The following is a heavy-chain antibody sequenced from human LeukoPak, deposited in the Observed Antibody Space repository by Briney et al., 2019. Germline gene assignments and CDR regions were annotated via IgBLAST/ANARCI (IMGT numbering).Heavy chain of an antibody. CDR1: GFTFSSYS. V-gene: IGHV3-21*01. CDR2: ISSSSSYI. J-gene: IGHJ4*02. CDR3: ARDLEPIFGVVTDPLDY. Sequence: GGSLRLSCAASGFTFSSYSMNWVRQAPGKGLEWVSSISSSSSYIYYADSVKGRFTISRDNAKNSLYLQMNSLRAEDTAVYYCARDLEPIFGVVTDPLDYWGQGTLVTVSS. D-gene: IGHD3-3*01.